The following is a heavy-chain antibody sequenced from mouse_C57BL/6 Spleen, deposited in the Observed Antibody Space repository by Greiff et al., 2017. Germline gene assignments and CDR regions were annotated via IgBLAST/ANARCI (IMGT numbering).Heavy chain of an antibody. D-gene: IGHD1-1*01. CDR3: ESSITTGVATDSGFGC. J-gene: IGHJ3*01. Sequence: QVQLQQPGAELVKPGASVKLSCKASGYTFTSYWMHWVKQRPGRGLEWIGRIDPNSGGTKYNEKFKSKATLTVDKASSTAYMQLSSLTSEDSAVFDCESSITTGVATDSGFGCWGQRLLVTVA. CDR1: GYTFTSYW. CDR2: IDPNSGGT. V-gene: IGHV1-72*01.